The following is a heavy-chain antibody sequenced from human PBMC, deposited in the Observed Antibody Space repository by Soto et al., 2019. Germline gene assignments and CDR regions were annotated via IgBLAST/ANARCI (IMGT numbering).Heavy chain of an antibody. J-gene: IGHJ6*02. Sequence: SVKVSCKASGGTFSSYAISWVRQAPGQGLEWMGGIIPIFGTANYAQKFQGRVTITADESTSTAYMELSSLRSEDTAVYYCAREFLEVGQKLRDYYYYYGMDVWGQGTTVTVSS. CDR3: AREFLEVGQKLRDYYYYYGMDV. CDR1: GGTFSSYA. CDR2: IIPIFGTA. V-gene: IGHV1-69*13. D-gene: IGHD3-10*01.